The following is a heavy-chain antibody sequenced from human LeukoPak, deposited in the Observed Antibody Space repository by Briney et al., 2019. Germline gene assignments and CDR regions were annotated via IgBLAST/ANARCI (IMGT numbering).Heavy chain of an antibody. CDR3: ARRQQLVRGWFDP. CDR2: INHSGST. D-gene: IGHD6-13*01. J-gene: IGHJ5*02. CDR1: GGSFSGYY. Sequence: SETLSLTCAVYGGSFSGYYWSWIRQPPGKGLEWIGEINHSGSTNYNPSLKSRVTISVDTSKNQFSLKLSSVTAADTAVYYCARRQQLVRGWFDPWGQGTLVTVSS. V-gene: IGHV4-34*01.